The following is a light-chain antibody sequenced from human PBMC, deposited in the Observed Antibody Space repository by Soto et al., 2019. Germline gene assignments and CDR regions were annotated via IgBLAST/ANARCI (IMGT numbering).Light chain of an antibody. CDR2: KAS. V-gene: IGKV1-5*03. J-gene: IGKJ5*01. Sequence: DIQMTQSPSTLSGSVGDRVTITCRASQTISSWLAWYQQKPGKAPKLLIYKASTLKSGVPSRFSGSGSGTDFTLTISRLEPEDFAVYYCQQYDNWPPITFGQGTRLEIK. CDR3: QQYDNWPPIT. CDR1: QTISSW.